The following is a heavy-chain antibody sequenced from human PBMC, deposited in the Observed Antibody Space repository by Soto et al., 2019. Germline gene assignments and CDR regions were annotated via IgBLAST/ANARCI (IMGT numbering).Heavy chain of an antibody. D-gene: IGHD2-2*01. CDR1: GFTFNNYA. J-gene: IGHJ6*02. CDR2: IYRDGSS. CDR3: AQVPADYYYGMDV. V-gene: IGHV3-66*01. Sequence: GGSLRLSCAASGFTFNNYAMNWVRQAPGKGLEWVSGIYRDGSSYYDDSVRGRFSLSRDNSRNTLYLQMESLRAEDTAVYYCAQVPADYYYGMDVWGQGTTVTVSS.